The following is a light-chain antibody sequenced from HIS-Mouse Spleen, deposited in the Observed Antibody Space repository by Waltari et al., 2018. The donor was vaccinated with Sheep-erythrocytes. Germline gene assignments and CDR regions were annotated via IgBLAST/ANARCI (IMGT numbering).Light chain of an antibody. Sequence: SYDLTQPPSVSVSPGQTARITCPGDALPIKYAYWYQQKSGQAPALVLYVDSKRPPGIPGRVSGCSAGTMATLSISGAEVEDEADYYSYSTGSSGNGVFGGGTKLTVL. J-gene: IGLJ3*02. V-gene: IGLV3-10*01. CDR2: VDS. CDR1: ALPIKY. CDR3: YSTGSSGNGV.